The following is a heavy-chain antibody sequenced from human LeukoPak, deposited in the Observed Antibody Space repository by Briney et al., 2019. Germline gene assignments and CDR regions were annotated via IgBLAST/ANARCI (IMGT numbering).Heavy chain of an antibody. CDR1: GGSFSCYY. V-gene: IGHV4-34*01. D-gene: IGHD3-22*01. CDR3: ATGRRYYYDSSGSGYFDY. CDR2: INHSGST. J-gene: IGHJ4*02. Sequence: PSETLSLTCAVYGGSFSCYYWSWIRQPPGKGLEWIGEINHSGSTNYNPSLKSRVTISVDTSKNQFSLKLSSVTAADTAVYYCATGRRYYYDSSGSGYFDYWGQGTLVTVSS.